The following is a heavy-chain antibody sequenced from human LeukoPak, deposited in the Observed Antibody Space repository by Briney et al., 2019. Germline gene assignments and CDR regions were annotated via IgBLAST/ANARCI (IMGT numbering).Heavy chain of an antibody. D-gene: IGHD3-9*01. V-gene: IGHV3-21*04. Sequence: PGGSLRLSCAASGFTFTRFNMNWVRQAPGKGLELVSSITTSGTYIYYADSVKGRFTISRDNAKNSLYLQMNSLRAEDAAVNYCARGGYFDWLSSFDNWGQGTLVTVSS. CDR1: GFTFTRFN. CDR3: ARGGYFDWLSSFDN. CDR2: ITTSGTYI. J-gene: IGHJ4*02.